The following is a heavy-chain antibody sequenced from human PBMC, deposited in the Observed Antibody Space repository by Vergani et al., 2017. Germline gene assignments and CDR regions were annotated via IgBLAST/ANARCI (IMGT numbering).Heavy chain of an antibody. Sequence: EVQLLESGGGSAQPGESLRLSCVASGFTFTAHGLNWVRQAPGKGLEWVSGISGQNFRTHYADSVKGRFTISRDDSKNTVYLQINSLRAEDTAFYYCAEDRGYDFWSGYYAPGFDYWGQGTLVTVSS. J-gene: IGHJ4*02. CDR1: GFTFTAHG. CDR2: ISGQNFRT. V-gene: IGHV3-23*01. CDR3: AEDRGYDFWSGYYAPGFDY. D-gene: IGHD3-3*01.